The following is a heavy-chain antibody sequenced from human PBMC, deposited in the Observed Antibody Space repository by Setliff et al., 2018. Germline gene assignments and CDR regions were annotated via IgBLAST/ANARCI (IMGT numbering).Heavy chain of an antibody. CDR1: GGSISSRN. V-gene: IGHV3-21*01. CDR2: ISSSGNYI. CDR3: TRARDIAPTYYYMDV. J-gene: IGHJ6*03. D-gene: IGHD5-12*01. Sequence: ETLSLTCTVSGGSISSRNYYWGWIRQPPGKGLEWVSSISSSGNYIYYADSVKGRFTISRDNSKNSLYLHMNSLRAEDTAVYYCTRARDIAPTYYYMDVWGKGTTVTVSS.